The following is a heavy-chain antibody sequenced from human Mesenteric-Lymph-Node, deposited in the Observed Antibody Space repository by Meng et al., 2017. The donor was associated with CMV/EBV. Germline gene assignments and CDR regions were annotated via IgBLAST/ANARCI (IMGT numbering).Heavy chain of an antibody. CDR2: INHSGST. D-gene: IGHD4-23*01. V-gene: IGHV4-34*01. Sequence: QVQRQQCGAGLLKRSEPLSLTCAVYGGSFSGYYWSWVRQPQGKGLEWIGEINHSGSTNYNPSLKSRVTILVDTSKNQFSLKLSSVTAADTAVYYCARHQRWLKSEGGFNYWGQGTLVTVSS. CDR1: GGSFSGYY. J-gene: IGHJ4*02. CDR3: ARHQRWLKSEGGFNY.